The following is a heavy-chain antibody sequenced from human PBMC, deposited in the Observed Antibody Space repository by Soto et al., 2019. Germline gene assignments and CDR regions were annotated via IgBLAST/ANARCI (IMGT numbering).Heavy chain of an antibody. CDR1: GYTFTSYG. CDR2: ISAYNGNT. J-gene: IGHJ5*02. CDR3: AKGKQWLARRLYNWFDP. V-gene: IGHV1-18*01. Sequence: ASVKVSCKASGYTFTSYGISWVRQAPGQGLEWMGWISAYNGNTNYAQKLQGRVTMTTDTSTSTAYMELRSLRSDDTAVYYCAKGKQWLARRLYNWFDPWGQGTLVTVS. D-gene: IGHD6-19*01.